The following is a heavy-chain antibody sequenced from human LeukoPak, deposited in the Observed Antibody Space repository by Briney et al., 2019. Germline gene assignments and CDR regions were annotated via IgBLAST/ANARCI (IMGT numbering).Heavy chain of an antibody. CDR2: INPSGGST. CDR1: GYTFTSCY. V-gene: IGHV1-46*01. D-gene: IGHD6-13*01. Sequence: ASVKVSCKASGYTFTSCYMHWVRQAPGQGLEWMGIINPSGGSTSYAQKFQGRVTMTRDTSTSTVYMELSSLRSEDTAVYYCARDLVKQQYYYYGMDVWGQGTTVTVSS. CDR3: ARDLVKQQYYYYGMDV. J-gene: IGHJ6*02.